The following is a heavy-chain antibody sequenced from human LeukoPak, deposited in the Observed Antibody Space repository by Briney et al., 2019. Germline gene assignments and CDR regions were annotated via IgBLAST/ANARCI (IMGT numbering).Heavy chain of an antibody. CDR3: ARTLRSHSGYDFDY. V-gene: IGHV3-11*01. J-gene: IGHJ4*02. CDR2: ISSSGSTI. D-gene: IGHD5-12*01. CDR1: GFTFSDYY. Sequence: PGGPLRLSCAASGFTFSDYYMSWIRQAPGKGLEGVSYISSSGSTIYYADSVKGRFTISRDNAKNSLYLQMNSLRDEDTAVYYCARTLRSHSGYDFDYWGQGTLVTVSS.